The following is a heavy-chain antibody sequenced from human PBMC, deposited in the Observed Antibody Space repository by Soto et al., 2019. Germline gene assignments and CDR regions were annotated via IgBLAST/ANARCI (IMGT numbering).Heavy chain of an antibody. J-gene: IGHJ5*02. CDR2: ISSSGSTI. D-gene: IGHD2-15*01. CDR1: GFTFSDYY. V-gene: IGHV3-11*01. Sequence: GGSLRLSCAASGFTFSDYYMSWIRQAPGKGLEWVSYISSSGSTIYYADSVKGRFTISRDNAKNSLYLQMNSLRAEDTAVYYCARDLSVVVAANTFDPWGQGTLVTVSS. CDR3: ARDLSVVVAANTFDP.